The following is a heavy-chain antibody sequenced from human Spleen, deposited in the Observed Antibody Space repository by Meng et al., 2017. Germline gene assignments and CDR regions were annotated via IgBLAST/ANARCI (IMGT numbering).Heavy chain of an antibody. J-gene: IGHJ6*02. CDR2: ISGTGGTI. V-gene: IGHV3-11*04. D-gene: IGHD6-19*01. CDR3: ARGLSSSDWYPIRHAMDV. CDR1: GFSLSAYY. Sequence: GESLKTSCAASGFSLSAYYIMWIRQAPGKGLEWISYISGTGGTIYYADSVKGRFTSSRDNAKNSLYLQMNSLRAEDTAVYYCARGLSSSDWYPIRHAMDVWGQGTTVTVSS.